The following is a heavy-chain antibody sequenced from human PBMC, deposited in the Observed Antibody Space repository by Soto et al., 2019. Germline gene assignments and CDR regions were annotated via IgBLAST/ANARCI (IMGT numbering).Heavy chain of an antibody. CDR3: SKPFYSSSYYRGFDY. V-gene: IGHV3-23*01. J-gene: IGHJ4*02. D-gene: IGHD3-22*01. CDR1: GFTFSSYA. CDR2: ISDSGAFT. Sequence: GGSLRLSCAASGFTFSSYAMSWVRRAPGKGLEWVSAISDSGAFTYYADSVKGRFTISRDNSKNTLYLQMNSLRAEDTAVYYCSKPFYSSSYYRGFDYWGQGSLVTVSS.